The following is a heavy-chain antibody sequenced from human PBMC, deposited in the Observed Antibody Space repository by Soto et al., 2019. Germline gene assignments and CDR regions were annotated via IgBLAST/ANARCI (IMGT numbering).Heavy chain of an antibody. CDR3: ARSAGNYPTDY. V-gene: IGHV5-51*01. D-gene: IGHD1-7*01. J-gene: IGHJ4*02. CDR1: GYIFISNW. Sequence: VESLKISCTASGYIFISNWICCFLQMPGKGLEWMGIIYPGDSDTRYSPSFQGQVLISADKSMNTAYLQWSYLKASDTAMYYCARSAGNYPTDYWGQGTLVTVSS. CDR2: IYPGDSDT.